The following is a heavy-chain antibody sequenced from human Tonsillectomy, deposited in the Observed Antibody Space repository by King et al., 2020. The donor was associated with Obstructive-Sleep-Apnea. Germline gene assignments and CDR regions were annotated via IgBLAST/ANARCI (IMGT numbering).Heavy chain of an antibody. CDR3: ARMNSGTPQFDY. J-gene: IGHJ4*02. CDR1: GYSISSGYY. CDR2: IYHSGST. V-gene: IGHV4-38-2*02. D-gene: IGHD1-1*01. Sequence: VQLQESGPGLVKPSETLSLTCSVSGYSISSGYYWGWIRQPPGKGLEWIGSIYHSGSTYVNPSLKSRVTISVDTSKNQFSLKLSSVTAADTAVYYCARMNSGTPQFDYWGQGTLVTVSS.